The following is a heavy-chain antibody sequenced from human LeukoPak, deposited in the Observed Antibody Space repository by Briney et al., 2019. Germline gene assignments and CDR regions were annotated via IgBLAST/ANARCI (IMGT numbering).Heavy chain of an antibody. CDR2: IYYSGST. J-gene: IGHJ6*03. V-gene: IGHV4-59*12. CDR3: ARGYCSGGSCYSYYYYNYMDV. CDR1: GGSISSYY. Sequence: SETLSLTCTVSGGSISSYYWSWIRQPSGKGLEWIGYIYYSGSTNYNPSLKSRVTISVDTSKNQFSLKLSSVTAADTAVYYCARGYCSGGSCYSYYYYNYMDVWGKGTTVTVSS. D-gene: IGHD2-15*01.